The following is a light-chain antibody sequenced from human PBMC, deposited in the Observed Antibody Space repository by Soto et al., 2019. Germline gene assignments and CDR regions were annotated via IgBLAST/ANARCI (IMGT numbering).Light chain of an antibody. Sequence: EIVLTQSPATLSLSPGERATLSCRASQRISSNLAWYQQKPGQAPRLLIYGASTRATGIPARFSGSGSGTEFTLTISSLQSEDFQVHYCQQYNNWPKTFGQGTNVDIK. CDR1: QRISSN. CDR3: QQYNNWPKT. V-gene: IGKV3-15*01. J-gene: IGKJ2*01. CDR2: GAS.